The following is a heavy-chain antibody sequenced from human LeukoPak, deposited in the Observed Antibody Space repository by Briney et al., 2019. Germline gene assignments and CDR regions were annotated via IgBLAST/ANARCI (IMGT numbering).Heavy chain of an antibody. CDR3: ASGGSTYTY. V-gene: IGHV3-7*03. D-gene: IGHD2-2*02. J-gene: IGHJ4*02. CDR2: IRQDGSEN. CDR1: GFTFSNYW. Sequence: GGSLRLSCAASGFTFSNYWMTWVRQAPGKGLEWVANIRQDGSENDYVDSVKGRFTVSRDNAKNSMYLQMNSLRVEDTAVYYCASGGSTYTYWGQGTLLTVSS.